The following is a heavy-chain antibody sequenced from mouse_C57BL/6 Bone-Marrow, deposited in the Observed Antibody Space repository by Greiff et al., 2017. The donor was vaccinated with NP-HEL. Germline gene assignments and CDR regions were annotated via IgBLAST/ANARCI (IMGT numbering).Heavy chain of an antibody. J-gene: IGHJ3*01. D-gene: IGHD2-3*01. CDR2: ISYDGSN. V-gene: IGHV3-6*01. CDR3: ARDQMDYDGYYGAWFAY. Sequence: EVQLQESGPGLVKPSQSLSLTCSVTGYSITSGYYWNWIRQFPGNKLEWMGYISYDGSNNYNPSLKNRISITRDTSKNQFFLKLNSVTTEDTATYYCARDQMDYDGYYGAWFAYWGQGTLVTVSA. CDR1: GYSITSGYY.